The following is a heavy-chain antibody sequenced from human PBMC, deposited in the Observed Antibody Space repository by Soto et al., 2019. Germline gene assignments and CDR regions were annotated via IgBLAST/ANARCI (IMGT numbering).Heavy chain of an antibody. CDR2: ITSRGSNI. V-gene: IGHV3-11*01. J-gene: IGHJ1*01. Sequence: QVQLVESGGGLVKPGGSLRLSCAASGFTFNDYSMSWIRQAPGKGLEWISYITSRGSNIYYADSVMGRFTISRDNAKNSLYLQMNTLRAEDTAVYYCARERNSREKYFQHWGQGILVTVSS. CDR1: GFTFNDYS. D-gene: IGHD3-22*01. CDR3: ARERNSREKYFQH.